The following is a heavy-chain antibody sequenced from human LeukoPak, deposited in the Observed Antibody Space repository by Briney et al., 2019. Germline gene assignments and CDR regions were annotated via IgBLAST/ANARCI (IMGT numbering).Heavy chain of an antibody. V-gene: IGHV4-39*01. Sequence: SETLSLTCTVSGGSFSSSRYYWGWIRQPPGKGLEWIGNIYYTGSTYYNPSLKSRVTISLDTSKNQFSLKLSSVTASDTAVYYCARHGYSTGWYHFWGQGTLVTVSS. CDR1: GGSFSSSRYY. CDR3: ARHGYSTGWYHF. CDR2: IYYTGST. J-gene: IGHJ4*02. D-gene: IGHD6-19*01.